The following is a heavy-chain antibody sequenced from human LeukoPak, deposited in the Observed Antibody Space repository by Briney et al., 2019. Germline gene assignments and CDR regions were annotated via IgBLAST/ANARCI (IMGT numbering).Heavy chain of an antibody. V-gene: IGHV3-21*01. CDR2: ISSSSYI. J-gene: IGHJ4*02. D-gene: IGHD6-13*01. Sequence: GALRLSCAASGFTFSSYSMNWVRQAPGKGLEWVSSISSSSYIYYADSVKGRFTISRDNSKNTLYLQVNSLIAEDTAVYYCAKDARPAAAVYYFDYWGQGTLITVSS. CDR3: AKDARPAAAVYYFDY. CDR1: GFTFSSYS.